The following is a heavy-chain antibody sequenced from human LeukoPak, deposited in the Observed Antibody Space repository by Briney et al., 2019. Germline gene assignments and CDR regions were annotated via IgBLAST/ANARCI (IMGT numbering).Heavy chain of an antibody. D-gene: IGHD1-20*01. Sequence: ASVKVSCKVSGYTLTELSMHWVRQAPGKGLEWMGGFDPEDGETIYAQKFQGRVTMTEDTSTDTAYMELRSLRSDDTAVYYCARGNYNWKGVAYYYYMDVWGKGTTVTVSS. CDR2: FDPEDGET. CDR1: GYTLTELS. V-gene: IGHV1-24*01. CDR3: ARGNYNWKGVAYYYYMDV. J-gene: IGHJ6*03.